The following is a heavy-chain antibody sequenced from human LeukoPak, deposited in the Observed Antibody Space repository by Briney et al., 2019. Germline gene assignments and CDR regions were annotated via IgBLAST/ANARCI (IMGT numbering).Heavy chain of an antibody. CDR2: ISAYNGNT. D-gene: IGHD5-12*01. Sequence: GASVKVSCKASGYTFTSYGISWVRQAPGQGLEWMGWISAYNGNTNYAQKLQGRVTMTTDTSTSTAYMELRSLRSDDTAVYYCARGNTVGGYDFPYYYYMDVWGKGTTVTVSS. CDR3: ARGNTVGGYDFPYYYYMDV. J-gene: IGHJ6*03. V-gene: IGHV1-18*01. CDR1: GYTFTSYG.